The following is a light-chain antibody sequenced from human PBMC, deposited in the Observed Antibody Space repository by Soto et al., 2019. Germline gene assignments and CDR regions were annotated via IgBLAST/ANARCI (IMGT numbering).Light chain of an antibody. CDR3: QQYGISPLT. J-gene: IGKJ4*01. V-gene: IGKV3-20*01. CDR1: QSVSSNY. Sequence: EIVLTQSPATLSLSPGERVTLSCRASQSVSSNYLAWYQQKPGQGPRLLIYGASSRATGIPDRFSGSGSGTDFTLTISRLEPEDFAVYYCQQYGISPLTFGGGTKVDI. CDR2: GAS.